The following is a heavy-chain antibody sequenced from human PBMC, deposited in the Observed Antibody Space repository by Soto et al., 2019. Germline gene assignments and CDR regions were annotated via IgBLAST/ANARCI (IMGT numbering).Heavy chain of an antibody. Sequence: PSETLSLTCTVSGGSISSYYWSWIRQPPGKGLEWIGYIYYSGSTNYNPSLKSRVTMSVDTSKNQFSLNLSSVTAADTAVYYCARHLGYDSSGYYRNWFDPWGQGTLVTVSS. V-gene: IGHV4-59*08. J-gene: IGHJ5*02. CDR3: ARHLGYDSSGYYRNWFDP. D-gene: IGHD3-22*01. CDR2: IYYSGST. CDR1: GGSISSYY.